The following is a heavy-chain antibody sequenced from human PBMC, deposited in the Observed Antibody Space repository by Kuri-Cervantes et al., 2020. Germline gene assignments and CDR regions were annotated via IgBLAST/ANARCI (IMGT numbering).Heavy chain of an antibody. D-gene: IGHD3-10*01. CDR3: ARARGSGSLRGAFDI. Sequence: SQTLSLTCAVYGGSFSGYYWSWIRQPPGKGLEWIGEINHSGSTNYNPSLKSRVTISVDTSKNQFSLKLSSVTAADTAVYYCARARGSGSLRGAFDIWGQGTMVT. J-gene: IGHJ3*02. CDR2: INHSGST. CDR1: GGSFSGYY. V-gene: IGHV4-34*01.